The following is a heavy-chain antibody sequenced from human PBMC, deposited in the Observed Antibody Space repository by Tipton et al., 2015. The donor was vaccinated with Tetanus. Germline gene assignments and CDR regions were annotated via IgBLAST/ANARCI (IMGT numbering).Heavy chain of an antibody. CDR1: GFTFSNTG. CDR3: AKDHLAPGLYFDS. D-gene: IGHD3-10*01. Sequence: SLRLSCATSGFTFSNTGFFWVRQAPGKGLECVALIWSDGNTKYNVDSVKGRFTISRDSSTNTVYLQMISLRAEDTAVYSCAKDHLAPGLYFDSWGQGTLVTVSS. J-gene: IGHJ4*02. V-gene: IGHV3-33*06. CDR2: IWSDGNTK.